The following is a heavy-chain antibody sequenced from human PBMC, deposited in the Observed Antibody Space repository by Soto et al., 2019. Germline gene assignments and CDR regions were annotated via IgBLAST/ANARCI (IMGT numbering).Heavy chain of an antibody. CDR2: ISAYNGNT. CDR1: GYTFTSYG. V-gene: IGHV1-18*01. CDR3: ARDKGYSGSGRRPSGRWFDP. J-gene: IGHJ5*02. D-gene: IGHD3-10*01. Sequence: QVQLVQSGAEVKKPGASVKVSCKASGYTFTSYGISWVRQAPGQGLEWMGWISAYNGNTNYAQKLQGRVTMTTDTSKRTAHMEQGRPRSDDTAVYYCARDKGYSGSGRRPSGRWFDPWGQGTLVTVSS.